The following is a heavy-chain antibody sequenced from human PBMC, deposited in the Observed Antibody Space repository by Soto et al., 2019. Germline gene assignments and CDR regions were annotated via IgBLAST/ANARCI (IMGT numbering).Heavy chain of an antibody. CDR2: ITEDVSGT. CDR3: VRGTNGWRGMDY. D-gene: IGHD2-8*01. J-gene: IGHJ4*02. V-gene: IGHV3-74*01. Sequence: PGGSLRLSCATSGFTFSSYPIHWVRQAPGKGPVWVSRITEDVSGTTYADSVKGRFTVTGDNSKNTMYLQMSGLGAEDTAVYHCVRGTNGWRGMDYWGQGTLVTSPQ. CDR1: GFTFSSYP.